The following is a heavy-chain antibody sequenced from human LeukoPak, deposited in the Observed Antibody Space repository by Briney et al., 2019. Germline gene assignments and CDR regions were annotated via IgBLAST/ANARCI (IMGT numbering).Heavy chain of an antibody. Sequence: ASVKVSCKASGYTFTAYYMHWVRQAPGQGLEWMGWINPNSGGTNYAQKFQGRVTMTRDTSISTAYMELSRLRSDDTAVYYCARGPVIPGNVEYFDYWGQGTLVTVSS. J-gene: IGHJ4*02. CDR1: GYTFTAYY. CDR2: INPNSGGT. D-gene: IGHD4-23*01. V-gene: IGHV1-2*02. CDR3: ARGPVIPGNVEYFDY.